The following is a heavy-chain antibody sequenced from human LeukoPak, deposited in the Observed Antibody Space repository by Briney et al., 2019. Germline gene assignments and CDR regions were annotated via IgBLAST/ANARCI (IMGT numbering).Heavy chain of an antibody. CDR2: INHSGST. CDR3: ARGVGDYSNPEVYYYYGMDV. CDR1: GGSFSGYY. D-gene: IGHD4-11*01. V-gene: IGHV4-34*01. Sequence: KPSETLSLTCAVYGGSFSGYYWSWIRQPPGKGLEWIGEINHSGSTNYNPSLKSRVTISVDTSKNQFSLKLSSATAADTAVYYCARGVGDYSNPEVYYYYGMDVWGQGTTVTVSS. J-gene: IGHJ6*02.